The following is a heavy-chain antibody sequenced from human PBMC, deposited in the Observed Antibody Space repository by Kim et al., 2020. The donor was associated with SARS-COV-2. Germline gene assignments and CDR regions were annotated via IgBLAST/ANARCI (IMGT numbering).Heavy chain of an antibody. D-gene: IGHD3-10*01. V-gene: IGHV3-23*01. CDR3: AKDTDYYGSGSYSDY. Sequence: SVKGRFTISRDNSKNTLYLQMNSLRAEDTAVYYCAKDTDYYGSGSYSDYWGQGTLVTVSS. J-gene: IGHJ4*02.